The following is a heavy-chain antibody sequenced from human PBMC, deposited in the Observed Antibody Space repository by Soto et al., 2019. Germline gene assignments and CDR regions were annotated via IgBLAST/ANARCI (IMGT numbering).Heavy chain of an antibody. V-gene: IGHV4-59*11. CDR1: GVSISSHY. CDR2: IYYSGST. Sequence: SETLSLSCTVLGVSISSHYWSWIRQPPGKGLEWIGYIYYSGSTNYNPSLKSRVTISVDTSKNQFSLKLSSVTAADTAVYYCARDRSYYGSGEADWFDPWGQGTLVTVS. CDR3: ARDRSYYGSGEADWFDP. D-gene: IGHD3-10*01. J-gene: IGHJ5*02.